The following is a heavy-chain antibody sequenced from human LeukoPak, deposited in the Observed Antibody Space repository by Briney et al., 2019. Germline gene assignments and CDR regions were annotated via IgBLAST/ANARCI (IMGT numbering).Heavy chain of an antibody. CDR2: ISYDGSNK. Sequence: GGSLRLSCAASGFTFNSYGMHWVRQAPGKGLEWVAVISYDGSNKYYADSVKGRFTISRDNSKNTLYLQMNSLRTEDTAVYYCARGVVVVVAATSNWFDPWGQGTLVTVSA. CDR1: GFTFNSYG. CDR3: ARGVVVVVAATSNWFDP. V-gene: IGHV3-30*03. J-gene: IGHJ5*02. D-gene: IGHD2-15*01.